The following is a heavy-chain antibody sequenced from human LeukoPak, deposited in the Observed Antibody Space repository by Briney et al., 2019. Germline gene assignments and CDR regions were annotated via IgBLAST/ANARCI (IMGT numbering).Heavy chain of an antibody. D-gene: IGHD3-22*01. Sequence: GESLKISCKGSGYNFTSYWVGWVRQMPGKGLQCLGTIYPGDSDTRYSPSFQGQVTTSVDKSVSTAYLQWSSLKASDTAMYYCARSDSSGGARGIQYWGQGTPVTVSS. CDR3: ARSDSSGGARGIQY. V-gene: IGHV5-51*01. J-gene: IGHJ1*01. CDR2: IYPGDSDT. CDR1: GYNFTSYW.